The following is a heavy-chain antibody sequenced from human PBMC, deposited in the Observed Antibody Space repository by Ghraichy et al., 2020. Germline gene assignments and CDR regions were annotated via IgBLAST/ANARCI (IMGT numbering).Heavy chain of an antibody. CDR3: TSDFIYYYYYMDV. D-gene: IGHD3/OR15-3a*01. V-gene: IGHV3-73*01. CDR1: GFTFSGSA. CDR2: IRSKANSYAT. Sequence: GGSLRLSCAASGFTFSGSAMHWVRQASGKGLEWVGRIRSKANSYATAYAASGKGRFTISRDDSKNTAYLQMNSLKTEDTAVYYCTSDFIYYYYYMDVCGKGTPVTVSS. J-gene: IGHJ6*03.